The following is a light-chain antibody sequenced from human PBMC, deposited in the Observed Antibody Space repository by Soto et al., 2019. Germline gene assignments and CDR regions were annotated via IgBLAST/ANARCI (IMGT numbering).Light chain of an antibody. CDR1: SGHSTYA. J-gene: IGLJ3*02. Sequence: QLVLTQSPSASASLGASVKLTCTLSSGHSTYAIAWHQQQPEKGPRFLMNLDSAGRHSKGDEIPDRFSGSSSGAERYLTISSIQSEDEADYYCQTRGTGFRVFGGGTQLTVL. V-gene: IGLV4-69*01. CDR3: QTRGTGFRV. CDR2: LDSAGRH.